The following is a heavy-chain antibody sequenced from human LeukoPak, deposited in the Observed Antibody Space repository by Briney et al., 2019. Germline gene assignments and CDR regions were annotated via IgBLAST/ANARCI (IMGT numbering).Heavy chain of an antibody. V-gene: IGHV1-2*02. D-gene: IGHD7-27*01. CDR2: INPNSGGA. J-gene: IGHJ4*02. Sequence: ASVKVSCKASGYTFTDCYMHWVRQAPGQGLEWMGWINPNSGGANYTRSFQGRVTMTRDTSISTAYMELSRLRSDDTAVYFCARGGHKNLDQLGRRGDYWGQGTLVTVSS. CDR3: ARGGHKNLDQLGRRGDY. CDR1: GYTFTDCY.